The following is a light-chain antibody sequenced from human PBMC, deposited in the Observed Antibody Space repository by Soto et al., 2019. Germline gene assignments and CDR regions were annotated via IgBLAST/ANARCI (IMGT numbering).Light chain of an antibody. CDR2: GAS. J-gene: IGKJ4*01. Sequence: DIQMTQSPSSLSASVGDRVTITCRASQDIKNFLIWFQQKPGKAPKSLIYGASNLQSGVPSTFSGSGSGTDFTLTSSSLQPEDVANDYVQHYESYPLTGGGGTRVEIK. V-gene: IGKV1-16*01. CDR3: QHYESYPLT. CDR1: QDIKNF.